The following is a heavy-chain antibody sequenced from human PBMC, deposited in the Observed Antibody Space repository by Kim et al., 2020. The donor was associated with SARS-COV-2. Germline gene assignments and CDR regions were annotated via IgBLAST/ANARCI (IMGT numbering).Heavy chain of an antibody. D-gene: IGHD6-19*01. V-gene: IGHV3-48*02. Sequence: GGSLRLSCAASGFTFSTSGMNWVRQAPGKGLEWISYINSGSDRMSYADSVRGRFTFSRDNARSSLYLQMNSLRDEDTALYYCATADSRHSSGWYSDWGQGTLVTVSS. CDR3: ATADSRHSSGWYSD. J-gene: IGHJ1*01. CDR2: INSGSDRM. CDR1: GFTFSTSG.